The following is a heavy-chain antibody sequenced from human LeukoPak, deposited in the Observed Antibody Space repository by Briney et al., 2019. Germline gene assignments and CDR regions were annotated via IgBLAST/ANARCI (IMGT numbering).Heavy chain of an antibody. D-gene: IGHD3-10*01. V-gene: IGHV4-39*01. CDR2: IYYSGST. J-gene: IGHJ6*03. Sequence: SETLSLTCTVSGGSISSSSYYWGWIRQPPGKGLEWIGSIYYSGSTYYNPSLKSRVTISVDTSKNQFSLKLSSVTAADTAVYYCARRGSGKDYYYYYYMDVWGKGTTVTISS. CDR3: ARRGSGKDYYYYYYMDV. CDR1: GGSISSSSYY.